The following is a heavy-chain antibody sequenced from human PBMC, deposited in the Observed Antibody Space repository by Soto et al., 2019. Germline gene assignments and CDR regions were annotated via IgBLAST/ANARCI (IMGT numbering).Heavy chain of an antibody. CDR1: GFSVSTYS. V-gene: IGHV3-66*01. D-gene: IGHD5-12*01. CDR3: ARDWGYGFDY. Sequence: EVQLVESGGGLVQPGGSLSLSCAASGFSVSTYSMNWVRQAPGKGLEWVSITYGGGTTYYADSVKGRFTISKDHSKNMLFLQMNSLEAEDTAVYYCARDWGYGFDYWGQGTLVTVSS. J-gene: IGHJ4*02. CDR2: TYGGGTT.